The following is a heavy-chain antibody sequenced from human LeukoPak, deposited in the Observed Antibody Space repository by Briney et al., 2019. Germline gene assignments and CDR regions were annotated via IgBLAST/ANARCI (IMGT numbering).Heavy chain of an antibody. D-gene: IGHD2-8*01. Sequence: SLRLSCAASGFTFDDYAMHWVRQAPGKGLEWVSGISWNGISIGYADSVKGRFTISRDNAKNSLYLQINSLRAEDTALYYCAKDMGCSEGVCSDYFYFGMDVWGQGTTVTVSS. CDR1: GFTFDDYA. CDR2: ISWNGISI. J-gene: IGHJ6*02. CDR3: AKDMGCSEGVCSDYFYFGMDV. V-gene: IGHV3-9*01.